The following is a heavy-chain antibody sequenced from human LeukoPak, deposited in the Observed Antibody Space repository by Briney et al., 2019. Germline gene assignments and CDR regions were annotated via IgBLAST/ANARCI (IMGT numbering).Heavy chain of an antibody. CDR2: INHSGST. J-gene: IGHJ5*02. D-gene: IGHD6-13*01. CDR3: ARVPLAAPSDWFDP. CDR1: GGSFCGYY. V-gene: IGHV4-34*01. Sequence: SETLSLTCADHGGSFCGYYWSWICHPPGKGVERIEEINHSGSTNYNPSLKRRVTISVDTSKNQFSLKLSSVTAADTAVYYCARVPLAAPSDWFDPWGQGTLVTVSS.